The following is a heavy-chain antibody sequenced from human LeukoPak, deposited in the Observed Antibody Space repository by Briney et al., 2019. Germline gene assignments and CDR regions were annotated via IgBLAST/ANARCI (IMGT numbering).Heavy chain of an antibody. CDR3: ARIRRRDGYRDAFDI. J-gene: IGHJ3*02. V-gene: IGHV2-70*11. D-gene: IGHD5-24*01. CDR1: GFSLTTSGMC. Sequence: SGPALVKPTQTLTLTCTFSGFSLTTSGMCASWIRQPPGKALEWLARIDWDDDKYYSTSLKTRLSISKDTSKNQVVLTMTNMDPVDTATYYCARIRRRDGYRDAFDIWGQGTMVTVSS. CDR2: IDWDDDK.